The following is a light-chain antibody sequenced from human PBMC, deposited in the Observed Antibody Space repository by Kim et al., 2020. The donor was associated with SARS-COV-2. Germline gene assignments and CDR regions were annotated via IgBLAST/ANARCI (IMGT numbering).Light chain of an antibody. CDR1: QSIHNF. J-gene: IGKJ5*01. V-gene: IGKV1-39*01. CDR3: QQSYESPPIT. CDR2: AAS. Sequence: DIQMTQSPSSLAASIGDRVTITCRASQSIHNFLNWYQQKPGQAPKVLIFAASTLQNEVPSRFSGSGSGTDFTLTITSLQPEDFATYYCQQSYESPPITFGQGTRLEIK.